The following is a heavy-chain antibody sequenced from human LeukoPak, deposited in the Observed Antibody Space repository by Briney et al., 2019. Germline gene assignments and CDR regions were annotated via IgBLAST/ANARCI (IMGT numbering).Heavy chain of an antibody. CDR1: GYTFSTYG. V-gene: IGHV1-18*01. D-gene: IGHD3-9*01. J-gene: IGHJ4*02. CDR2: ISPHNGNT. CDR3: ARVKVDILTGYYGYFDY. Sequence: ASVKVSCKASGYTFSTYGITWVRQAHGQGLEWLGWISPHNGNTNYAQKFQGRVTLTTDTSTSTAYMELRSLRSDDTAVYYCARVKVDILTGYYGYFDYWGQGTLVTVSS.